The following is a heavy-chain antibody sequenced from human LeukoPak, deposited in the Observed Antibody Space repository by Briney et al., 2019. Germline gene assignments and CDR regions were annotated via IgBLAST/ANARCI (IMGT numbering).Heavy chain of an antibody. CDR1: GYTFTSYD. Sequence: ASVKVSCKASGYTFTSYDINWVRQATGQGLEWMGWMNPSSGNTGYAQKFQGRVTMTRNTSISTAYMELSSLRSEDTAVYYCARHKIGGEFNLIPYNWFDPWGQGTLVTVSS. CDR3: ARHKIGGEFNLIPYNWFDP. J-gene: IGHJ5*02. CDR2: MNPSSGNT. D-gene: IGHD3-10*01. V-gene: IGHV1-8*01.